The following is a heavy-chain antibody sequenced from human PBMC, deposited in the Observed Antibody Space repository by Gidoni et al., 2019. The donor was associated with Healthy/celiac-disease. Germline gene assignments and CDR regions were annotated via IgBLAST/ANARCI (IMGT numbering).Heavy chain of an antibody. Sequence: QVQLQQWGAGLLKPSETLSLTCAVYGGSFSGYYWSLIRQPPGKGLELIGEINHSGSTNYNPSLKRRVTISVDTSKNQFSLKLSSVTAADTAVYYCARGQRGYSYGNRAFDIWGQGTMVTVSS. J-gene: IGHJ3*02. V-gene: IGHV4-34*01. CDR2: INHSGST. CDR1: GGSFSGYY. CDR3: ARGQRGYSYGNRAFDI. D-gene: IGHD5-18*01.